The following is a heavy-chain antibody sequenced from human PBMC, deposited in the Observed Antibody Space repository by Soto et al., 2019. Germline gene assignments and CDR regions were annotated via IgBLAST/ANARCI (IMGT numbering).Heavy chain of an antibody. D-gene: IGHD6-6*01. CDR3: ARYQEYSNPYYYYGMDV. J-gene: IGHJ6*02. CDR2: IYYSGST. V-gene: IGHV4-59*01. Sequence: KPSETLSLTCTVSGGSISSYYWSWIRQPPGKGLEWIGYIYYSGSTNYNPSLKSRVTISVDTSKNQFSLKLSSVTAADTAVYYCARYQEYSNPYYYYGMDVWGQGTTVTVSS. CDR1: GGSISSYY.